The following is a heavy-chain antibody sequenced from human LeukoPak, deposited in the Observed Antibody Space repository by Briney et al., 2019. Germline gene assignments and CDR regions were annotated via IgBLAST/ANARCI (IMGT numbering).Heavy chain of an antibody. CDR2: IRYDGSNK. CDR1: GFTFSDFW. J-gene: IGHJ4*02. CDR3: AKDKVPAAQPFDY. V-gene: IGHV3-30*02. D-gene: IGHD2-2*01. Sequence: GGSLRLSCAASGFTFSDFWMHWVRQAPGKGLEWVAFIRYDGSNKYYADSVKGRFTISRDNSKNTLYLQMNSLRAEDTAVYYCAKDKVPAAQPFDYWGQGTLVTVSS.